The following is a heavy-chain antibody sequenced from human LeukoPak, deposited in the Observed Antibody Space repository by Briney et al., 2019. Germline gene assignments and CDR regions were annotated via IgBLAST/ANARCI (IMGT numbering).Heavy chain of an antibody. D-gene: IGHD3-10*01. V-gene: IGHV1-69*13. CDR3: ARGGLWFGELFDPNFDY. J-gene: IGHJ4*02. CDR2: IIPIFGTA. CDR1: GGTFSSYA. Sequence: SVKVSCKASGGTFSSYAISWVRQAPGQGLEWMGGIIPIFGTANYAQKFQGRVTITADESTSTAYMELSSLRAEDTAVYYCARGGLWFGELFDPNFDYWGQGTLVTVSS.